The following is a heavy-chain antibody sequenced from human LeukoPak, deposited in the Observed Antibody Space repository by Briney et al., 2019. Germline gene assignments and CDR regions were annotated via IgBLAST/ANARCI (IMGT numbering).Heavy chain of an antibody. J-gene: IGHJ4*02. D-gene: IGHD1-26*01. CDR1: GFTFDDYA. Sequence: PGRSLRLSCVASGFTFDDYALHLVRQAPGKGLEWASGICWNSGSIDYAHSVKGRFTISRYTAKNSLCLRMNSLRPEHTALYYCAKGTGRYWTFFDSWGQGTLVTVSS. CDR2: ICWNSGSI. V-gene: IGHV3-9*01. CDR3: AKGTGRYWTFFDS.